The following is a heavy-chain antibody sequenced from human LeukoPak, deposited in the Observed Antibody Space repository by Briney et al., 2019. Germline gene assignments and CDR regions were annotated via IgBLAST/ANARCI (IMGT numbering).Heavy chain of an antibody. Sequence: GGALRLSCAASGFTFSSDGMHWVRQAPGKGLEWGAVISYDGSNKYYADSVKGRFTISRDNSKNTLYLQMNSLRAEATAVYYCRSFSSSNADYWGQGTLVTVSS. D-gene: IGHD6-6*01. CDR3: RSFSSSNADY. J-gene: IGHJ4*02. CDR1: GFTFSSDG. V-gene: IGHV3-30*03. CDR2: ISYDGSNK.